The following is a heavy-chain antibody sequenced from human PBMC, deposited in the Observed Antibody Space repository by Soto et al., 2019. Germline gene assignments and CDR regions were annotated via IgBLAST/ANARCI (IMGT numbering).Heavy chain of an antibody. CDR1: GYTFTSYG. J-gene: IGHJ1*01. CDR3: ARDRGVYCISTRCYARYFQH. CDR2: ISAYNGNT. Sequence: QVQLVQSGAEVKKPGASVKVSCKASGYTFTSYGISWVRQAPGQGLEWMGWISAYNGNTNYAQKLQGRVTMTTDTSTSKAYMELRSLRSDDTAVYYCARDRGVYCISTRCYARYFQHWGQGTLVTVSS. D-gene: IGHD2-2*01. V-gene: IGHV1-18*01.